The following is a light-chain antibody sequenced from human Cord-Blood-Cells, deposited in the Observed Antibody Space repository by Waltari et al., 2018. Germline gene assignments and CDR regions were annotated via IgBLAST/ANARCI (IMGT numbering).Light chain of an antibody. CDR3: CSYAGSYTWV. V-gene: IGLV2-11*01. J-gene: IGLJ3*02. CDR2: DCS. CDR1: SSDVGGYNY. Sequence: QSALTQPRSVSGSPGQSVTISCTGTSSDVGGYNYVSWYQQHPGKAPNLLIYDCSKRPSGVPERCSGSKSGNTASRTISGLQAEDEADYYCCSYAGSYTWVFGGGTKLTVL.